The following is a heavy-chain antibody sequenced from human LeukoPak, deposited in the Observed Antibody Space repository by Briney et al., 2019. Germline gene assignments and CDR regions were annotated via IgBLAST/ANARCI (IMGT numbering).Heavy chain of an antibody. CDR2: MQHDGNS. CDR1: GGSISTYY. CDR3: ARDGQHTYGRYFAY. Sequence: SETLSLTCTVSGGSISTYYWNWIRKSPGKGLEWIGFMQHDGNSRYNPSLRGRVTIILDASKNQISLKLSSVTAADTAVYYCARDGQHTYGRYFAYWGQGILVTVSS. D-gene: IGHD3-16*02. J-gene: IGHJ4*02. V-gene: IGHV4-59*01.